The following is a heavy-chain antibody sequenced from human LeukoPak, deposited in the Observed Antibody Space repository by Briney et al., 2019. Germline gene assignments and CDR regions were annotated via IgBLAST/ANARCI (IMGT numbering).Heavy chain of an antibody. V-gene: IGHV4-34*01. CDR2: INHSGIT. CDR1: DGSFSSYY. J-gene: IGHJ5*02. CDR3: ARDGGSNNYWFDP. Sequence: SETLSLTCAGYDGSFSSYYWTWIRQPPGKGLEWIGEINHSGITNYRPSLKSRVTISLDTSKNQFSLKLTSVTTADTAVYYCARDGGSNNYWFDPWGQGTLVTVSS. D-gene: IGHD4-23*01.